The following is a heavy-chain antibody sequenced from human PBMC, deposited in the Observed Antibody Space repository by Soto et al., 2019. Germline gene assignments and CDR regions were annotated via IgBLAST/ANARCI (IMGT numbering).Heavy chain of an antibody. J-gene: IGHJ5*02. CDR3: ATRPGGRLLWFGESSPAFDP. CDR1: GGSFGAYY. Sequence: QVHLHQWGAGLLEPSETLSLTCAVYGGSFGAYYWSWIRQPPGKGLEWIGEISHSGSTNYNPSLKSRVTISADTSKNQFSLKLSSVTAADTAVYYCATRPGGRLLWFGESSPAFDPWGQGPLVTVSS. D-gene: IGHD3-10*01. CDR2: ISHSGST. V-gene: IGHV4-34*01.